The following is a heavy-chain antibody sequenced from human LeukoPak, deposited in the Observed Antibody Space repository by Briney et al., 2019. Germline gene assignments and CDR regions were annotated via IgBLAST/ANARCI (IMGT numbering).Heavy chain of an antibody. J-gene: IGHJ4*02. CDR2: ISGSGGST. CDR3: AKHSVTAVTAFFDF. CDR1: GFTFSGYA. V-gene: IGHV3-23*01. D-gene: IGHD2-21*02. Sequence: LPEGSLRLSCAASGFTFSGYAMSWVRQAPGKGLEWVSAISGSGGSTYYADSVKGRFTISRDNSKNTLYLQMNSLRAGDTAVYYCAKHSVTAVTAFFDFWGQGTPVTVSS.